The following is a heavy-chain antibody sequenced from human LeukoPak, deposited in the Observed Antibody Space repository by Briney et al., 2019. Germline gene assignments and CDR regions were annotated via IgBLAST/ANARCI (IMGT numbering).Heavy chain of an antibody. V-gene: IGHV3-30-3*02. D-gene: IGHD1-7*01. J-gene: IGHJ3*02. CDR3: AKFPSWNYDAFDI. Sequence: GRSLRLSCAGSGFTFNYFAIHWVRQAPGKGLEWVAVTSFDGTNKYYADSVRGRFTISRDNSNKTVYLQMNSLRADDTAVYYCAKFPSWNYDAFDIWGQGTMVTVSS. CDR2: TSFDGTNK. CDR1: GFTFNYFA.